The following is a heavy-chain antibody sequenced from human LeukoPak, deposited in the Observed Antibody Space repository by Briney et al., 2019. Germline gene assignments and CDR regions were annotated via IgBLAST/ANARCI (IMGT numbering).Heavy chain of an antibody. Sequence: PGGSLRLSCVVSGFTFSSYAMTWVRQAPGTGLEWISSISDSGDKTYYADSVNGRFTISRDNSRNTLYLQTSSLRPEDTAVYYCGRHDSSYSGNWGQGTLVTVSS. D-gene: IGHD3-22*01. CDR3: GRHDSSYSGN. V-gene: IGHV3-23*01. CDR2: ISDSGDKT. J-gene: IGHJ4*02. CDR1: GFTFSSYA.